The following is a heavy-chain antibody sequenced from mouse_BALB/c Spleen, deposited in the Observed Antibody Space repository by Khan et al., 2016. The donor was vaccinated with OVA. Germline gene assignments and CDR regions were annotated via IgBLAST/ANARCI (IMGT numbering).Heavy chain of an antibody. CDR3: ARSEGFDY. CDR2: IYPGSGNT. J-gene: IGHJ2*01. Sequence: QIQLVQSGAELARPGASVKLSCKASDYTFTDFYINWVKQRTGQGLEWIGEIYPGSGNTYYNEKFEGKATLTADKSSSTAYMQLSSLTSEDSAVYFCARSEGFDYWGQGTTLTVSS. CDR1: DYTFTDFY. V-gene: IGHV1-77*01.